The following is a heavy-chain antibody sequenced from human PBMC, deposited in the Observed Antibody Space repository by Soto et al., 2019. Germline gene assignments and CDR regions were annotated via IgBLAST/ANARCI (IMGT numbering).Heavy chain of an antibody. D-gene: IGHD3-9*01. J-gene: IGHJ5*02. CDR3: ARDFDWFNEIFGP. CDR2: MNPNSGNT. V-gene: IGHV1-8*01. CDR1: GYTFTSYD. Sequence: ASVKLSCKASGYTFTSYDINWGRQATGQGLEWMGWMNPNSGNTGYAQKFQGRVTMTRNTSISTAYVELSSLRSEDTAVYYCARDFDWFNEIFGPWGQGTLVTVSS.